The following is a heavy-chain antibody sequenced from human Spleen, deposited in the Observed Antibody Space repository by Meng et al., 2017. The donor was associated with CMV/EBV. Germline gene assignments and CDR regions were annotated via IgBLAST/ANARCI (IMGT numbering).Heavy chain of an antibody. CDR3: ARGKMSNPWHFDL. CDR1: GFPFSSYW. J-gene: IGHJ2*01. Sequence: CAASGFPFSSYWMPWVRQAPGKGLVWVSRINSDGSSTSYADSVKSRFTISRDNAKNTLYLQMNSLRAEDTAVYYCARGKMSNPWHFDLWGRGTLVTVSS. CDR2: INSDGSST. V-gene: IGHV3-74*01. D-gene: IGHD5-24*01.